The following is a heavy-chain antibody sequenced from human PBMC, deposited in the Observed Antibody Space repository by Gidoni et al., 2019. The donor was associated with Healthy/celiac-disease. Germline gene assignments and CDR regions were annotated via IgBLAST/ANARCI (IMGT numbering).Heavy chain of an antibody. V-gene: IGHV3-30*18. J-gene: IGHJ4*02. CDR3: AKSSHLADFDY. Sequence: QVQLVASGGGVVQPGRSLRLSCAASGFTFSSYGMHWVRQAPGKGLEWVAVISYDGSNKYYADSVKGRFTISRDNSKNTLYLQMNSLRAEDTAVYYCAKSSHLADFDYWGQGTLVTVSS. CDR2: ISYDGSNK. CDR1: GFTFSSYG.